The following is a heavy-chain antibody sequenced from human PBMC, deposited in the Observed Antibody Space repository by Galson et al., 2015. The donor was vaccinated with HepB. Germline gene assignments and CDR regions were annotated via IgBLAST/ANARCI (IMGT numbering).Heavy chain of an antibody. CDR1: GFTFSSYG. Sequence: SLRLSCAASGFTFSSYGMHWVRQAPGKGLEWVAVIWYDGSNKYYADSVKGRFTISRDNSKNTLYLQMNSLRAEDTAVYYCARDDWEMATMDYWGQGTLVTVSS. CDR2: IWYDGSNK. V-gene: IGHV3-33*01. CDR3: ARDDWEMATMDY. D-gene: IGHD5-24*01. J-gene: IGHJ4*02.